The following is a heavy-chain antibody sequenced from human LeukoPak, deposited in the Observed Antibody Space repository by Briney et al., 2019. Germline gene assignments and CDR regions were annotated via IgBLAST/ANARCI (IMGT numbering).Heavy chain of an antibody. V-gene: IGHV3-23*01. J-gene: IGHJ4*02. CDR2: ISGSGGST. D-gene: IGHD3-10*01. CDR1: GFTFSSYA. Sequence: GGSLRLSCAASGFTFSSYAMSWVRQAPGKGLEWVSAISGSGGSTYYADSVKGRFTISRDNSKNTLYLQMNSLRAEDTAVYHCASVTRGGTFDYWGQGTLVTVSS. CDR3: ASVTRGGTFDY.